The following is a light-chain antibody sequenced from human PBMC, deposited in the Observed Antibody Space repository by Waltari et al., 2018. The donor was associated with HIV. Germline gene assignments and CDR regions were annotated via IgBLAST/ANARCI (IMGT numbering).Light chain of an antibody. CDR1: RSDVGNSDS. J-gene: IGLJ1*01. CDR3: SAYTTDNTLV. V-gene: IGLV2-14*03. CDR2: AVT. Sequence: QSALTQPASVSGSPGQSITISCSGTRSDVGNSDSVSWYQQHPGKAPRLMIYAVTNRPSGVSFRFSGSKSDNTASLIISGLQAEDEADYYCSAYTTDNTLVFGTGTRVTVL.